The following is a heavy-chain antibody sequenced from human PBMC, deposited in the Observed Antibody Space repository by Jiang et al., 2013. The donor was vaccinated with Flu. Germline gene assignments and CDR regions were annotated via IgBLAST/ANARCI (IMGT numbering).Heavy chain of an antibody. CDR3: ARERESESALSGLRAFDY. Sequence: SVKVSCKASGYSFTGYYIHWVRQAPGQGLEWMGRINPNTGGTNYAQKFQGRVTMTRDTSINTTYMELSRLTSDGTVVYYCARERESESALSGLRAFDYWGQGTLVTVSS. V-gene: IGHV1-2*05. CDR2: INPNTGGT. D-gene: IGHD3-22*01. J-gene: IGHJ4*02. CDR1: GYSFTGYY.